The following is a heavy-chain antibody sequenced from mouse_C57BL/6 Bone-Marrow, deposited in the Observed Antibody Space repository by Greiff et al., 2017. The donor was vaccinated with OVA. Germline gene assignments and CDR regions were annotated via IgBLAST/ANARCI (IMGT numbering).Heavy chain of an antibody. J-gene: IGHJ4*01. CDR2: IYPGSGGT. Sequence: QVQLKQPGAELVKPGASVKMSCKASGYTFTSYWITWVKQRPGQGLEWIGDIYPGSGGTNYNEKFKSKATLTVDTSSSTAYMQLSSLTSEDSAVYYCARWSARAMDYWGQGTSVTVSA. D-gene: IGHD6-1*01. V-gene: IGHV1-55*01. CDR3: ARWSARAMDY. CDR1: GYTFTSYW.